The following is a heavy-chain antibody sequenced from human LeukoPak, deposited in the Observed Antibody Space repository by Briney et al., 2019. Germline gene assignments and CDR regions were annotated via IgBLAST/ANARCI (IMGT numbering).Heavy chain of an antibody. J-gene: IGHJ4*02. CDR1: GYTFTSYG. V-gene: IGHV1-18*01. CDR2: ISAYNGNT. Sequence: GGSLRLSCAASGYTFTSYGISWVRQAPGQGLEWMGWISAYNGNTNYAQKLQGRVTTTTDTSTSTAYMELRSLRSDDTAVYYCASYSGYAQWGQGTLVTVSS. CDR3: ASYSGYAQ. D-gene: IGHD5-12*01.